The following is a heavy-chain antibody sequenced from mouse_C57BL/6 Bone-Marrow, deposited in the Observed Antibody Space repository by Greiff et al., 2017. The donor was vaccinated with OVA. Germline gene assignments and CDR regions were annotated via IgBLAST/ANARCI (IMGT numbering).Heavy chain of an antibody. J-gene: IGHJ3*01. CDR2: ISYSGST. Sequence: EVQLQESGPGMVKPSQSLSLTCTVTGYSITSGYDWHWIRHFPGNKLEWMGYISYSGSTNYNPSLKSRISITHDTSKNHFFLKLNSVTTEDTATYYCARGGYTLFAYWGQGTLVTVSA. CDR1: GYSITSGYD. D-gene: IGHD3-1*01. CDR3: ARGGYTLFAY. V-gene: IGHV3-1*01.